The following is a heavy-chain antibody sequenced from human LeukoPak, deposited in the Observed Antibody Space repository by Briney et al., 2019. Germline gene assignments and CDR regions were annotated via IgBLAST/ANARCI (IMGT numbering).Heavy chain of an antibody. CDR2: INHSGST. J-gene: IGHJ3*02. D-gene: IGHD6-19*01. CDR3: ARWPPPPYSSGWYNAFDI. V-gene: IGHV4-34*01. Sequence: PSETLSLTCAVYGGSFSGYYWSWIRQPPGKGLEWIGEINHSGSTNYNPSLKSRVTISVDTSKNQFSLKLSSVTAADTAVYYCARWPPPPYSSGWYNAFDIWGQGTMVTVSS. CDR1: GGSFSGYY.